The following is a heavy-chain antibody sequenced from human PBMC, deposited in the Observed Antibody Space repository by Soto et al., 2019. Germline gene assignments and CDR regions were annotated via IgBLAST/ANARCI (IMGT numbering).Heavy chain of an antibody. Sequence: QVQLVESGGGVAQPGRSLRLSCAASGLIFSSYGRHWVRHAPGKGLEWVAVIWYDGSNKYYADSVKGRFTISRDNSKNTLYLQMNSLRAEDTAVYYCAKDLGVRANAFDTWGQGTMVTVSS. CDR1: GLIFSSYG. CDR2: IWYDGSNK. J-gene: IGHJ3*02. D-gene: IGHD1-26*01. V-gene: IGHV3-33*06. CDR3: AKDLGVRANAFDT.